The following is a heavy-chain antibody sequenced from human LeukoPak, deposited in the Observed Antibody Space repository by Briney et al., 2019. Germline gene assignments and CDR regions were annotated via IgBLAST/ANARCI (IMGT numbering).Heavy chain of an antibody. CDR2: MKQDGSEI. J-gene: IGHJ3*02. Sequence: GGSLRLSCAASGFTFSDYWMSWVRQAPGKGLEWGANMKQDGSEIYYVGSVKGRFTISRDNAKSSLYLQMNSLRAEDTAVYYCARVDWNYGSFDIWGQGTMVTVSS. V-gene: IGHV3-7*04. CDR1: GFTFSDYW. D-gene: IGHD1-7*01. CDR3: ARVDWNYGSFDI.